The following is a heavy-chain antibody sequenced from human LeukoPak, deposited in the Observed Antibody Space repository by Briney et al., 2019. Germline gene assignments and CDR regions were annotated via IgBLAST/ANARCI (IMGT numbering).Heavy chain of an antibody. Sequence: GASVKVSCKASGYTFTGYYMHWVRQAPGQGLEWMGRINPNSGGTNYAHKFQGRVTMTRDTSISTAYMELSRLGSDDTAVYYCARWGGYSHYYYMDVWGKGTTVTVSS. CDR2: INPNSGGT. CDR1: GYTFTGYY. D-gene: IGHD5-12*01. J-gene: IGHJ6*03. V-gene: IGHV1-2*06. CDR3: ARWGGYSHYYYMDV.